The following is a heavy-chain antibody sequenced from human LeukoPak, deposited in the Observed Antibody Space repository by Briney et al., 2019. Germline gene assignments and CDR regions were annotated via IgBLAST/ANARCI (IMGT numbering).Heavy chain of an antibody. CDR3: ARQMYCSGGSCYPFDY. CDR1: GYTFINFG. Sequence: GASVKVSCKTSGYTFINFGISRGRQAPEQGLEWMGWISSYNGYTKYTNTNYAQKSQGRVTLTTDTSTSTAYMELRSLRSDDTAVYYCARQMYCSGGSCYPFDYWGQGTLVTVSS. CDR2: ISSYNGYT. D-gene: IGHD2-15*01. J-gene: IGHJ4*02. V-gene: IGHV1-18*01.